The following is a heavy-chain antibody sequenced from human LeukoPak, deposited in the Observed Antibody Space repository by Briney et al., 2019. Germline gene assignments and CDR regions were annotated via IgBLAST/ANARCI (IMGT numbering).Heavy chain of an antibody. CDR1: GFTFSSYS. V-gene: IGHV3-21*01. CDR3: ARASVATMTYWYFDL. CDR2: ISSSSSYI. Sequence: GGSLRLSCAASGFTFSSYSMNWVRQAPGKGLEWVSSISSSSSYIYYADSVKGRFTISRDNAKNSLYLQMNSLSAEDTAVYYCARASVATMTYWYFDLWGRGTLVSVSS. J-gene: IGHJ2*01. D-gene: IGHD5-12*01.